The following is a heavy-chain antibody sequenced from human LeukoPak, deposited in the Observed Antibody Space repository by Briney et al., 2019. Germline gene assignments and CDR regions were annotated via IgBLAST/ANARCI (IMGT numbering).Heavy chain of an antibody. CDR2: ISGSGGST. J-gene: IGHJ3*02. CDR3: AKDLFRRSSSWAFDI. Sequence: GGSLRLSCAASGFTFSSYAMSWVRQAPGKGLEWVSAISGSGGSTYYADSVKGRFTISRDNSKNTLYLKMNSLRAEDTAVYYCAKDLFRRSSSWAFDIWGQGTMVTVSS. CDR1: GFTFSSYA. V-gene: IGHV3-23*01. D-gene: IGHD6-13*01.